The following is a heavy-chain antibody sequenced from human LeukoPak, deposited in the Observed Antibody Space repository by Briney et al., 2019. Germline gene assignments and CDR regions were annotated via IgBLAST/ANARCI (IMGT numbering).Heavy chain of an antibody. V-gene: IGHV3-7*03. CDR1: GFTFSSYW. CDR3: ARLVRGYQLLTNWFDP. J-gene: IGHJ5*02. CDR2: IKQGGSEK. D-gene: IGHD2-2*01. Sequence: PGGSLRLSCAASGFTFSSYWMSWVRQAPGKGLEWVANIKQGGSEKYYVDSVKGRFTISRDNAKNSLYLQMNSLRAEDTAVYYCARLVRGYQLLTNWFDPWGQGTLVTVSS.